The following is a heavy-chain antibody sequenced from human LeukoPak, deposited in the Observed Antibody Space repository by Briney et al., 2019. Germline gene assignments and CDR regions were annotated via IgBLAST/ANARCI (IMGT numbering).Heavy chain of an antibody. D-gene: IGHD6-19*01. CDR1: GYTFTSYG. V-gene: IGHV1-18*01. CDR2: ISAYNGNT. CDR3: ARDTNPSYSGWYNLPDY. J-gene: IGHJ4*02. Sequence: ASVKVSCKASGYTFTSYGISWVRQAPGQGLEWMGWISAYNGNTNYAQKLQGRVTMTRDTSTSTVYMELSSLRSEDTAVYYCARDTNPSYSGWYNLPDYWGQGTLVTVSS.